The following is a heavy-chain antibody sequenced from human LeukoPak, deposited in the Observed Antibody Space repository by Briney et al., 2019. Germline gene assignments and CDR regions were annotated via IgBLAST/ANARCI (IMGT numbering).Heavy chain of an antibody. V-gene: IGHV4-31*03. J-gene: IGHJ5*02. CDR1: GGSISSGDYY. CDR3: ARALRIAAAGSHNWFDP. Sequence: SETLSLTCTVSGGSISSGDYYWSWIRQHPGKGLEWIGYIYYSGSTYYNPSLKSRVTISVDTSKNQFSLKLSSVTAADTAVYYCARALRIAAAGSHNWFDPWGQGTLVTVSS. CDR2: IYYSGST. D-gene: IGHD6-13*01.